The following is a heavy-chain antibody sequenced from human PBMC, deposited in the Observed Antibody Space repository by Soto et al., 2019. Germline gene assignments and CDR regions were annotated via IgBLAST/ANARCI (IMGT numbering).Heavy chain of an antibody. V-gene: IGHV3-7*01. Sequence: EVQLVESGGGLVQPGRSLRLSCAASGFTFSTYWMSCVRQAPGKGLEWVANIKQDGSERYYVDSVKGRFTISRDNAKNSLYLQMNNLRAEDTAVYYCATDSGTSDYWGQGTLVTVSS. D-gene: IGHD1-1*01. CDR1: GFTFSTYW. J-gene: IGHJ4*02. CDR3: ATDSGTSDY. CDR2: IKQDGSER.